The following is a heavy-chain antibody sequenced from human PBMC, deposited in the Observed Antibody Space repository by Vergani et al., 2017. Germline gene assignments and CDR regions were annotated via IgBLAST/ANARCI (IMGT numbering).Heavy chain of an antibody. CDR2: IYGNDEK. V-gene: IGHV2-5*01. CDR1: GFSVTTSGVG. J-gene: IGHJ4*02. CDR3: AHTDTLI. Sequence: QITLKESGPTQVKPTQTLTLTCTFSGFSVTTSGVGVGWIRQPPGKALEWLELIYGNDEKYYSPSLNDRLTITKDTSKHQVVLTMANMDPVDTATYYCAHTDTLIWGQGTLVTVSS. D-gene: IGHD2-15*01.